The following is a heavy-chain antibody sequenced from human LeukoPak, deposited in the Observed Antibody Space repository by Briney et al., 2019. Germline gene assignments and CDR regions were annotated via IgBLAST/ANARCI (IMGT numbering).Heavy chain of an antibody. CDR3: ARPTNTAMVPYYFDY. Sequence: GGSLRLSCAASGFSFSSYEMNWVRQAPGKGLEWVSGVNWDGDSTGYADSVKGRFTISRDNAKNSLYLQMNSLRAEDTALYYCARPTNTAMVPYYFDYWGQGTLVTVSS. V-gene: IGHV3-20*04. D-gene: IGHD5-18*01. CDR2: VNWDGDST. CDR1: GFSFSSYE. J-gene: IGHJ4*02.